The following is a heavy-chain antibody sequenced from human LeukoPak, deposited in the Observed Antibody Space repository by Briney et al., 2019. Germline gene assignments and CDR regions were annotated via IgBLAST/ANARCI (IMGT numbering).Heavy chain of an antibody. J-gene: IGHJ4*02. CDR1: GFTFSSYG. D-gene: IGHD2-21*02. V-gene: IGHV3-30*18. Sequence: GGSLRLSCAASGFTFSSYGMHWVRQAPGKGLEWVAVISYDGSNKYYADSVKGRFTISRDNSKNTLYLQMNSLGAEDTAVYYCAKQAYCGGDCYTAFDYWGQGTLVTVSS. CDR3: AKQAYCGGDCYTAFDY. CDR2: ISYDGSNK.